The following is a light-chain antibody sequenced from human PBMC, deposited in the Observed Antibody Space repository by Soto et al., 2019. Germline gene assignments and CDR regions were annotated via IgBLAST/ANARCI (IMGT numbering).Light chain of an antibody. V-gene: IGLV2-14*01. J-gene: IGLJ2*01. Sequence: QSALTQPASVSGSPGQSITISCTGTSSDVGGYNYVSWYQQHPGKAPKLMIYGVTNRPSGVSNRFSGSKSGNTASLTISGLHAGDEADYYCSSYTSSTTLSVVFGGGTKLTVL. CDR1: SSDVGGYNY. CDR2: GVT. CDR3: SSYTSSTTLSVV.